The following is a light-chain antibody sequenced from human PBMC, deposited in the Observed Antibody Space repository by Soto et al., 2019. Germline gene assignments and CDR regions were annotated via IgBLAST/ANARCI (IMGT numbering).Light chain of an antibody. CDR2: GAS. CDR1: QSISSK. J-gene: IGKJ4*01. V-gene: IGKV3-20*01. Sequence: TQSAASRSGCPGERATLYCRASQSISSKLAWYQQKPGQAPRLLISGASSRATGIPDRFSGSGSGTDFTLTISRLEPEDFAVYYCQQYGSSLTFGGGTKVDIK. CDR3: QQYGSSLT.